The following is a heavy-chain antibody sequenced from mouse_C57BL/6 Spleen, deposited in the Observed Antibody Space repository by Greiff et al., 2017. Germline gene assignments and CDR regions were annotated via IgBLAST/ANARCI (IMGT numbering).Heavy chain of an antibody. J-gene: IGHJ3*01. CDR3: AREVAYYSNYD. Sequence: VQLQQSGPELVKPGASVKISCKASGYAFSSSWMNWVKQRPGKGLEWIGRIYPGDGDTNYNGKFKGKATLTADKSSSTAYMQLSSLTSEDSAVYFCAREVAYYSNYDWGQGTLVTVSA. V-gene: IGHV1-82*01. CDR1: GYAFSSSW. D-gene: IGHD2-5*01. CDR2: IYPGDGDT.